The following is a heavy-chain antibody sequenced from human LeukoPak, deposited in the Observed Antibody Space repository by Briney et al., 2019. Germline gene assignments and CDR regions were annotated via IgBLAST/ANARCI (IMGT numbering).Heavy chain of an antibody. CDR1: GGSISGYY. CDR3: ARMGAIAGASANVDY. D-gene: IGHD4/OR15-4a*01. J-gene: IGHJ4*02. CDR2: IHYSGIT. Sequence: LPETLSLTCTVSGGSISGYYWSWIRQPPGKGLEWIGYIHYSGITDYDPSLKSRVTMSVDTSKNQFSLKLSSVTAADTALYYCARMGAIAGASANVDYWGQGTLVTVSS. V-gene: IGHV4-59*01.